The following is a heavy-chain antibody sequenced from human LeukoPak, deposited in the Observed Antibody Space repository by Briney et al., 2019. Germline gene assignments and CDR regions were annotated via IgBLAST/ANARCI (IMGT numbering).Heavy chain of an antibody. J-gene: IGHJ5*02. V-gene: IGHV1-46*01. CDR3: ARDRGIVGATKDWFDP. CDR2: INPRGGSA. Sequence: ASVKVSCKASGYTFTSYYMHWVRHAPAQGREWMGMINPRGGSASYAQKFQGRVTMTRDTSTSTVYMELSSLRSEDTAVYYCARDRGIVGATKDWFDPWGQGTLVTVSS. CDR1: GYTFTSYY. D-gene: IGHD1-26*01.